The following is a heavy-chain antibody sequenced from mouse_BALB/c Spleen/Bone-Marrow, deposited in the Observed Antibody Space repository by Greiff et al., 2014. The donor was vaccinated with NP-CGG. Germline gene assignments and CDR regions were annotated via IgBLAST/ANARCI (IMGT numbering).Heavy chain of an antibody. CDR1: GFNIKDTY. CDR2: IDPANGNT. J-gene: IGHJ3*01. Sequence: EVQLQQSGAELVKPGASVKLSCTASGFNIKDTYMHWVKQRPEQGLEWIGRIDPANGNTKYDPKFQGKATITGDTSSNTAYLQLSSLTSEDTAVYYCAGLRPRFEFAYWGQGTLVTVSA. V-gene: IGHV14-3*02. D-gene: IGHD2-4*01. CDR3: AGLRPRFEFAY.